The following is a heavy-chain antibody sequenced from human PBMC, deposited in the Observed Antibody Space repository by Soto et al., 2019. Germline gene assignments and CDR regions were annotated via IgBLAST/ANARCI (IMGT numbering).Heavy chain of an antibody. CDR2: ISSSSSYI. D-gene: IGHD2-15*01. V-gene: IGHV3-21*01. J-gene: IGHJ5*02. Sequence: EVQLVESGGGLVKPGGSLRLSCAASGFTFSSYSMNWVRQAPGKGLEWVSSISSSSSYIYYADSVKGRFTISRDNAKNSLELQMNSRRAEDTAVYYCARDLYCSGGSCPNWFDPWGQGTLVTVSS. CDR3: ARDLYCSGGSCPNWFDP. CDR1: GFTFSSYS.